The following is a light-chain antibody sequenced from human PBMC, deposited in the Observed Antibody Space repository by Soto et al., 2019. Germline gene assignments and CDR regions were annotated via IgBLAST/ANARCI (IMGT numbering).Light chain of an antibody. CDR3: QQYNNWPRT. V-gene: IGKV3-15*01. J-gene: IGKJ1*01. Sequence: EIVMTQSPATPSVSPGERATLSCRASQSVSSNLAWYQQKPGQAPRLLIYGASTRATGIPARFSGSGSGTEFTLTISSLQSEDFAVYYCQQYNNWPRTFGQGIKVEIK. CDR2: GAS. CDR1: QSVSSN.